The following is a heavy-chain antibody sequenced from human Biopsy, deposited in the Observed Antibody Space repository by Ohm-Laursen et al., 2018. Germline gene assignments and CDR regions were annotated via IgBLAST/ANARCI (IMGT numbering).Heavy chain of an antibody. CDR3: ARGSSYGYDFDY. CDR1: GDSISSSNFY. D-gene: IGHD5-18*01. CDR2: MHNSGST. V-gene: IGHV4-39*07. Sequence: TLSLTCTVSGDSISSSNFYWAWIRQPPGKGLEWIGRMHNSGSTNFNPSLKSRVTISVDTSKNQFSLKLSSVTAADTAVYFCARGSSYGYDFDYWGQGTLVAVSS. J-gene: IGHJ4*02.